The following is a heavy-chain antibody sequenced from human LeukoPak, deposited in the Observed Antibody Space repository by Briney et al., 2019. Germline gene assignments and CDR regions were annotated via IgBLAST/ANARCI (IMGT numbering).Heavy chain of an antibody. Sequence: GGSLRLSCAASGFTFSSYSMNWVRQAPGKGLEWVSSISSSSSYIYYADSVKGRFTISRDNAKNSLYLQMNSLRAEDTAVYYCARHQYYDFWSGYPNVYYSDYWGQGTLVTVSS. V-gene: IGHV3-21*01. D-gene: IGHD3-3*01. J-gene: IGHJ4*02. CDR2: ISSSSSYI. CDR3: ARHQYYDFWSGYPNVYYSDY. CDR1: GFTFSSYS.